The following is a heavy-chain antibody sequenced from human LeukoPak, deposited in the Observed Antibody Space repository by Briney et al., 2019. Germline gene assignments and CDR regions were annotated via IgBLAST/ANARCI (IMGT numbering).Heavy chain of an antibody. D-gene: IGHD3-22*01. CDR1: GYTFTSYY. J-gene: IGHJ4*02. CDR3: ARVYYYYDSSGILTLYFDY. CDR2: VNPTSGGT. V-gene: IGHV1-2*02. Sequence: ASVKVSCKTSGYTFTSYYMHWVRQAPGQGLEWMGWVNPTSGGTNYAQKFQGRVTMTRDTSISTAYMELSRPRSDDTAVYYCARVYYYYDSSGILTLYFDYRGQGTLVTVSS.